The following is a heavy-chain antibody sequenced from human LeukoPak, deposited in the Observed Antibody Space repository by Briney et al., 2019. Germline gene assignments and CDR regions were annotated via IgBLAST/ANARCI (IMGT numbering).Heavy chain of an antibody. CDR1: GFTFSDYY. CDR2: ISSSSSYT. Sequence: GGSLRLSCAASGFTFSDYYMSWIRQTPGKGLEWVSYISSSSSYTNYADSVKGRFTISRDNAKNSLYLQVNSLRAEDTAVYYCARDRRFELRGVFDYWGQGTLVTVSS. V-gene: IGHV3-11*06. D-gene: IGHD4-23*01. J-gene: IGHJ4*02. CDR3: ARDRRFELRGVFDY.